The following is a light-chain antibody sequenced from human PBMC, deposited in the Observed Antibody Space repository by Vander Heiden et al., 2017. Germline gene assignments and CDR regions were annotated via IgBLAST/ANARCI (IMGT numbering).Light chain of an antibody. J-gene: IGLJ3*02. CDR3: SSFTTSKTGV. CDR2: DVS. Sequence: QSTLTQPASVSGSPGQSITIACTGSSSDIGGDNFVSWYQQVPGRPPKLIIDDVSNRPSGVSNRGSASKSANTAYLNISGLQAADEADEDCSSFTTSKTGVLGGGTKLNVL. V-gene: IGLV2-14*01. CDR1: SSDIGGDNF.